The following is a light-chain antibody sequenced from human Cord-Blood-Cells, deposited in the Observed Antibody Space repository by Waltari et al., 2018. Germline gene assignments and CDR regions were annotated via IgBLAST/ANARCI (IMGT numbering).Light chain of an antibody. J-gene: IGLJ3*02. V-gene: IGLV2-23*01. CDR1: SSDVGSYNL. CDR2: EGS. CDR3: CSYAGSSTSWV. Sequence: QSALTQPASVSGSPGQSITISCTGTSSDVGSYNLVSWYQQHPGKAPKLMIYEGSKRPSGVSNRFSGSKSGNTASLTISGRQAEDAADYYCCSYAGSSTSWVFGGGTKLTVL.